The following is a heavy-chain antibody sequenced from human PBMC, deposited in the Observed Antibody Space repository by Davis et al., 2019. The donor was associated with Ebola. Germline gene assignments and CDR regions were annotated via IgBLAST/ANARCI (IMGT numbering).Heavy chain of an antibody. Sequence: ASVKVSCKASGYTFTSYYVHWVRQAPGQGLEWMGVINPSGGNTNYAQKFQGRVTMTRDTSITTAYMELSSLTFDDTAVYFCTRGIARRQLGSWFDPWGQGTPVTVSS. V-gene: IGHV1-46*01. CDR1: GYTFTSYY. CDR3: TRGIARRQLGSWFDP. CDR2: INPSGGNT. D-gene: IGHD6-6*01. J-gene: IGHJ5*02.